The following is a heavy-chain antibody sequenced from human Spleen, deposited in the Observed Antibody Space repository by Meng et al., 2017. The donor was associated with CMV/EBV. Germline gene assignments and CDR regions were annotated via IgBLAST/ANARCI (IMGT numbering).Heavy chain of an antibody. D-gene: IGHD3-3*01. CDR1: GGSISSYY. CDR2: IYTSGST. CDR3: ARASRFLEWLENWFDP. J-gene: IGHJ5*02. Sequence: SETLSLTCTVSGGSISSYYWNWIRQPAGKGLEWIGRIYTSGSTNYNPSLKSRVTMSVDTSKNHFSLKLNSVTAADTAVYCCARASRFLEWLENWFDPWGQGTLVTVSS. V-gene: IGHV4-4*07.